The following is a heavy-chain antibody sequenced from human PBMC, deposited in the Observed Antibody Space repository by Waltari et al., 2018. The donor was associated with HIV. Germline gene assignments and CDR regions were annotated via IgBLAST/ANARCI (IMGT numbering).Heavy chain of an antibody. V-gene: IGHV3-11*01. CDR2: ISSSGSTI. CDR1: GFTFNDYY. CDR3: ARDVSPELYYYYGMDV. J-gene: IGHJ6*02. D-gene: IGHD1-7*01. Sequence: QVQLVESGGGLVKPGGSLRLSCAASGFTFNDYYMSWIRQAPGKGREWVSYISSSGSTIYYADSVKGRFTISRDNAKTSLYLQMNSLRAEDTAVYYCARDVSPELYYYYGMDVWGQGTTVTVSS.